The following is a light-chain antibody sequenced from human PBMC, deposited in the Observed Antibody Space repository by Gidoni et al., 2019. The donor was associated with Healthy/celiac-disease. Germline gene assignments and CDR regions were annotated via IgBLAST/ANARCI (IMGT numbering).Light chain of an antibody. CDR1: SSDVGGYNY. V-gene: IGLV2-14*01. Sequence: QSSLPQPASVSGSPGQSRTISCTGTSSDVGGYNYVSWYQQHTGKAPKLMIYEVSNRPSGVSNRFSGSKSGNTASLTISGIQAEDEADYYCSSYTSSSVVFGGGTKLTVL. CDR3: SSYTSSSVV. CDR2: EVS. J-gene: IGLJ2*01.